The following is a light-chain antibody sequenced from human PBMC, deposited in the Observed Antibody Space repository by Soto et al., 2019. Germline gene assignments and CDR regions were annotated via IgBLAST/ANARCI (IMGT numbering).Light chain of an antibody. Sequence: QSALTQPASVSGSPGQSITISCTGTSSDIGAYDYVSWYQHHPDNAPKLMIYDVSNRPSGASNRFSGSKSGNTASLTISGLQADDEADYYCSSYTTSTTRVFGGGTKLTVL. J-gene: IGLJ2*01. CDR1: SSDIGAYDY. V-gene: IGLV2-14*03. CDR3: SSYTTSTTRV. CDR2: DVS.